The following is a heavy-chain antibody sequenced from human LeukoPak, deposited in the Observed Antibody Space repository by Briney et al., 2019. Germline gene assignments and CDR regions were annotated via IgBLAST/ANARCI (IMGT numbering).Heavy chain of an antibody. D-gene: IGHD5-24*01. V-gene: IGHV1-69*13. CDR1: GGTFSSYA. CDR3: ARDLGMATAHYGMDV. J-gene: IGHJ6*02. Sequence: VASVRLSCTASGGTFSSYAISWVRQAPGQGLEWMGGIIPIFGTTNYAQTLQGRVTITADESTSTAYMELSSLRSEDTAVYYCARDLGMATAHYGMDVWGQGTTVTVSS. CDR2: IIPIFGTT.